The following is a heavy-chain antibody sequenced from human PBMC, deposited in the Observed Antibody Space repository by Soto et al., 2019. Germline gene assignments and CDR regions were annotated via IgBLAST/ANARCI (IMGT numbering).Heavy chain of an antibody. Sequence: ASVKVSCKASGGTFSSYAISWVRQAPGQGLEWMGGIIPIFGTANYAQKFQGRVTITADESTSTAYMELSSLRSEDTAVYYCARGVAGTTKGEFDYWGQGTLVTVSS. CDR1: GGTFSSYA. CDR2: IIPIFGTA. V-gene: IGHV1-69*13. CDR3: ARGVAGTTKGEFDY. J-gene: IGHJ4*02. D-gene: IGHD1-7*01.